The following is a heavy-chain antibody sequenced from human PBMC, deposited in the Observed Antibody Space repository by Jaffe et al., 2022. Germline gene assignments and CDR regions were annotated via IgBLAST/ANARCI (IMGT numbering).Heavy chain of an antibody. CDR2: TNTDESNT. CDR3: ARARAGGAFDI. CDR1: GFTFSTYW. J-gene: IGHJ3*02. Sequence: EVQLVESGGGLVQPGGSLRLSCAASGFTFSTYWMHWVRQAPGKGLVWVSRTNTDESNTRHADSVKGRFTISRDNAKNTLYLQMNSLRAEDTAVYYCARARAGGAFDIWGQGTMVTVSS. V-gene: IGHV3-74*01.